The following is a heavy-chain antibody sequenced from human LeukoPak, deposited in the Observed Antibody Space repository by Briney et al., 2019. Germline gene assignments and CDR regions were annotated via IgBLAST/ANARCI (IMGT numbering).Heavy chain of an antibody. CDR1: GGSFSGYY. CDR2: INHSGST. V-gene: IGHV4-34*01. D-gene: IGHD3-22*01. CDR3: AREGGSYDSSGYYSLHYYFDC. J-gene: IGHJ4*02. Sequence: SETLSLTCAVYGGSFSGYYWSWIRQPPGKGLEWIGEINHSGSTNYNPSLKSRVTISVDTSKNQFSLKMSSVTAADTAVYYCAREGGSYDSSGYYSLHYYFDCWGQGTLVTVSS.